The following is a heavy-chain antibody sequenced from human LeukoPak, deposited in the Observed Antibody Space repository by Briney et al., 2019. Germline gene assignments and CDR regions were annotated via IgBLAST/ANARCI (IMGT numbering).Heavy chain of an antibody. CDR1: GFTFSSNA. Sequence: GGSLRLSCAAFGFTFSSNAMSWVRQAPGKGLEWVSAISGSSSSGRTFYADSVKGRFTISRDNSKNTLYLQMNSLRAEDTAIYYCAKMRWELNYFDYWGQGTLVTVSS. CDR3: AKMRWELNYFDY. V-gene: IGHV3-23*01. J-gene: IGHJ4*02. CDR2: ISGSSSSGRT. D-gene: IGHD4-23*01.